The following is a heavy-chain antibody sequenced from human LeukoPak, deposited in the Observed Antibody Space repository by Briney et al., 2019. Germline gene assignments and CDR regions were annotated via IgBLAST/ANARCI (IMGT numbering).Heavy chain of an antibody. CDR1: GFTFISYS. V-gene: IGHV3-21*01. D-gene: IGHD5-24*01. J-gene: IGHJ4*02. CDR3: ARDGGVDGSNSYFDY. CDR2: ISSRSSNL. Sequence: KPGGSLRLSCAASGFTFISYSMNWVRQAPGKGLEWVSSISSRSSNLYYADSVKGRFTISRDNAKNSLYLQMNSLRAEDTSLYYCARDGGVDGSNSYFDYWGQGTLVTVSS.